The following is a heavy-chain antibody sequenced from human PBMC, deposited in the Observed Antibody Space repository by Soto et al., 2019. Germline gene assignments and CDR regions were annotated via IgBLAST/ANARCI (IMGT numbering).Heavy chain of an antibody. CDR1: GFTFSHHG. J-gene: IGHJ6*02. CDR2: ISYDGSIK. V-gene: IGHV3-30*18. Sequence: VLLVESGGGVAQPGRSLRLSCVASGFTFSHHGMHWVRQAPGKGLEWVAVISYDGSIKYSADSMKVRFTISRDNSKNTIYLHMNTLIPEDTSVYYCAKAQHCSSNSGLSPEYSFYGLDVWGQGTTVSVSS. D-gene: IGHD2-2*01. CDR3: AKAQHCSSNSGLSPEYSFYGLDV.